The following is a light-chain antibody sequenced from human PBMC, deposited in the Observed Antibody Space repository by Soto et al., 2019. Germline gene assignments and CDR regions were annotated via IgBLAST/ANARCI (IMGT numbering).Light chain of an antibody. J-gene: IGLJ1*01. CDR3: SSYTSSSTYV. CDR2: EVS. V-gene: IGLV2-14*01. Sequence: QSVLTQPASVSVSPGQSITISCTGTSSDVGGYNYVSWYQQHPGKAPKLMIYEVSNRPSGVSNRFSVSKSGNTASLTISGLQAEDEADYYCSSYTSSSTYVFGTGTKATVL. CDR1: SSDVGGYNY.